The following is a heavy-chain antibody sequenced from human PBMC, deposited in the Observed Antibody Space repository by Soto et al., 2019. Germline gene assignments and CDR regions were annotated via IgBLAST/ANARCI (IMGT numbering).Heavy chain of an antibody. V-gene: IGHV4-31*03. Sequence: QVQLQESGPGLVKPSQTLSLTCTVSGGSISSGGYYWSWIRQHPGKGLEWIGYIYYSGSTYYNPSLKSRVTISVDTSKNQFSLKLSSVTAADTAVYYYARDRGNYGGTTAWFDPWGQGTLVTVSS. J-gene: IGHJ5*02. CDR3: ARDRGNYGGTTAWFDP. D-gene: IGHD4-17*01. CDR2: IYYSGST. CDR1: GGSISSGGYY.